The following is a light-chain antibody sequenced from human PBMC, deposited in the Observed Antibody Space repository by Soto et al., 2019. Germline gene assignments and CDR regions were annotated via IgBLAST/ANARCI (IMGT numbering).Light chain of an antibody. V-gene: IGLV2-11*01. Sequence: QSALTQPASVSGSPGQSITISCTGASSDVGNCNCVSWYQQHPGKAPKLMIYDVSKWPSGVPDRFSGSKSDNTASLTISGLQAEDEADYYCCSYAARGTFVFGIGTKLTVL. CDR3: CSYAARGTFV. CDR2: DVS. CDR1: SSDVGNCNC. J-gene: IGLJ1*01.